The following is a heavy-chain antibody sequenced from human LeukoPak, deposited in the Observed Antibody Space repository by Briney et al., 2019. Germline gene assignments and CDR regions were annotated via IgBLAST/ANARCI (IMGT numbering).Heavy chain of an antibody. CDR1: GYSISSGYY. V-gene: IGHV4-38-2*02. J-gene: IGHJ6*03. D-gene: IGHD3-10*01. CDR3: ARRVGGPFTYYYGSGTGSPFAYYYYYMDV. Sequence: PSETLSLTCTVSGYSISSGYYWSWIRQPPGKGLEWIGEINHSGSTNYNPSLKSRVTISVDTSKNQFSLKLSSVTAADTAVYYCARRVGGPFTYYYGSGTGSPFAYYYYYMDVWGKGTTVTISS. CDR2: INHSGST.